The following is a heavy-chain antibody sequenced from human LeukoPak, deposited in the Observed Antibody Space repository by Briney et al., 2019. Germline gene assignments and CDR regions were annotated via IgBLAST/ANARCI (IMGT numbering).Heavy chain of an antibody. J-gene: IGHJ3*01. CDR3: AREQYLAYDVFGF. Sequence: SETLSLTCTVSGASIRSGDYYWSWIRQPPGKGLEWIGYIYDSGSTYYNPSLKSRITISVDTSENRFSLKLSSVTATDTAVYYCAREQYLAYDVFGFWGQGTMVTVSS. CDR1: GASIRSGDYY. D-gene: IGHD4-11*01. V-gene: IGHV4-30-4*01. CDR2: IYDSGST.